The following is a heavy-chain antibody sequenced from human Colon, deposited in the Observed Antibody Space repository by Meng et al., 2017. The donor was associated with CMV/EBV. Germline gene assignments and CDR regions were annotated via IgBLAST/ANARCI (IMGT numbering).Heavy chain of an antibody. CDR1: GLTFSASF. CDR3: ARLVVGDNDYFDY. CDR2: IKQDGSEK. J-gene: IGHJ4*02. V-gene: IGHV3-7*01. Sequence: SGLTFSASFMSWVRQAPGKGLEWVANIKQDGSEKFYVDSVKGRFTISRDNARKSLYLQMDNLRAEDTAVYYCARLVVGDNDYFDYWGQGTLVTVSS. D-gene: IGHD2-15*01.